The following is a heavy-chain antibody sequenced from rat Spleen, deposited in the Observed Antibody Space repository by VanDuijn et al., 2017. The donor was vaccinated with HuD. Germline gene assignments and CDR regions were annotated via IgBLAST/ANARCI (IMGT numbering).Heavy chain of an antibody. D-gene: IGHD1-11*01. V-gene: IGHV5-25*01. Sequence: EVQLVESGGGLVQPGRSMKLSCVVSGFTFTNHHMAWVRQAPTKGLEWVASISTGGGNTYYRDSVKGRFTISRDNAKSTLYLQMDSLRSEDTATYYCARHWGLRNWFAYWGQGTLVTVSS. CDR2: ISTGGGNT. CDR3: ARHWGLRNWFAY. CDR1: GFTFTNHH. J-gene: IGHJ3*01.